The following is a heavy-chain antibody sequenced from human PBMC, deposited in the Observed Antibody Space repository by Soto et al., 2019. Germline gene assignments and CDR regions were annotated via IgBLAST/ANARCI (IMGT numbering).Heavy chain of an antibody. Sequence: ASVKVSCKASGGTFSSYAISWVRQAPGQGLEWMGGIIPIFGTANYAQKFQGRVTITADESTSTAYMELSSLRSEDTAVYYCARQVVVVTAISNYYYYGMDVWGQGTTVTVSS. CDR2: IIPIFGTA. CDR3: ARQVVVVTAISNYYYYGMDV. CDR1: GGTFSSYA. J-gene: IGHJ6*02. V-gene: IGHV1-69*13. D-gene: IGHD2-21*02.